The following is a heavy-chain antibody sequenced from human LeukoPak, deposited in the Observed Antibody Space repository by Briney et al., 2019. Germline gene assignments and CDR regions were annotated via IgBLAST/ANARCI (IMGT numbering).Heavy chain of an antibody. D-gene: IGHD1-26*01. CDR3: AKDYRSRWELRGSVDY. Sequence: TGGSLRLSCAASGFTFSSYGMHWVRQAPGKGLEWVAVISYDGSNEYYADSVKGRFTISRDNSKNTLYLQMNSLRAEDTAVYYCAKDYRSRWELRGSVDYWGQGTLVTVSS. J-gene: IGHJ4*02. CDR1: GFTFSSYG. V-gene: IGHV3-30*18. CDR2: ISYDGSNE.